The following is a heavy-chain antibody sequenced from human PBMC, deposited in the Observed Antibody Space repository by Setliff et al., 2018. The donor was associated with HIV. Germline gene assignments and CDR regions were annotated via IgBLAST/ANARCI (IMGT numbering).Heavy chain of an antibody. CDR1: GGSINSDNYY. J-gene: IGHJ1*01. D-gene: IGHD2-21*02. Sequence: PSETLSLTCSVSGGSINSDNYYWGWIRQAPGKGLEWIGSTYYSGTTYYSPSLRGRVTISVDRSRNQFSLTLNSVTAADTATYYCASRGIVVVTMSMPDEFFVHWGHGTLVTVSS. CDR3: ASRGIVVVTMSMPDEFFVH. CDR2: TYYSGTT. V-gene: IGHV4-39*01.